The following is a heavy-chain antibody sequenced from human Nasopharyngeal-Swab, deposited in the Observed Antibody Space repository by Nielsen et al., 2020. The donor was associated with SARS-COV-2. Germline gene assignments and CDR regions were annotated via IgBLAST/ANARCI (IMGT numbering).Heavy chain of an antibody. CDR3: ARVTADSSSWYEYHYYYYYMDV. CDR1: GFTFSSYW. CDR2: IKQDGSEK. D-gene: IGHD6-13*01. J-gene: IGHJ6*03. Sequence: GESLKISCAASGFTFSSYWMSWVRQAPGKGLEWVANIKQDGSEKYYVDSVKGRFTISRDNAKNSLYLQMNSLRAEDTAVYYCARVTADSSSWYEYHYYYYYMDVWGKGTTVTVSS. V-gene: IGHV3-7*03.